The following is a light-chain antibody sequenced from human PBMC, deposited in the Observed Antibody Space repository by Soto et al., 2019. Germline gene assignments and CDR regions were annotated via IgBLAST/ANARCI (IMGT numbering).Light chain of an antibody. CDR3: QQYDKWPRT. CDR1: QSVRTN. V-gene: IGKV3-15*01. J-gene: IGKJ1*01. CDR2: FAS. Sequence: VMTQSPATLSVSPGERAALSCRASQSVRTNLAWYQQKPGQPPRLLIYFASTRATTVPARFTAGGSGTEFTLTSSRLQSDDVAVYYCQQYDKWPRTFGQGTKVEIK.